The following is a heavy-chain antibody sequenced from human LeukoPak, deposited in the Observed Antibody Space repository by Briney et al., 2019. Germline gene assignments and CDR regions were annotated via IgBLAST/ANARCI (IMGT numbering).Heavy chain of an antibody. V-gene: IGHV1-8*01. CDR3: ARHGEIAGAGYYYYYMDV. Sequence: ASVTVSCKASGYTFTSYDINWVRQATGQGREWMGWMNPNSGNTGYAQKFQGRVTMTRNTSISTAYMELSSLRSEDTAVYYCARHGEIAGAGYYYYYMDVWGKGTTVTVSS. J-gene: IGHJ6*03. CDR2: MNPNSGNT. CDR1: GYTFTSYD. D-gene: IGHD6-13*01.